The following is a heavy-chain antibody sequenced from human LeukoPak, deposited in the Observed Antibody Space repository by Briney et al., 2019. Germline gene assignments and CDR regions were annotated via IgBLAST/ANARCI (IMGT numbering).Heavy chain of an antibody. Sequence: SETLSLTCTVSGVSMSSYFWSWIRQPPGKGLEWIGYIYHSGSSHYNPSLKSRVTISVDTSKTQFSLKLSSVTAADTAVYYCARESTMSLIDYWGQGTLVTVSS. CDR3: ARESTMSLIDY. D-gene: IGHD3-10*02. J-gene: IGHJ4*02. CDR1: GVSMSSYF. CDR2: IYHSGSS. V-gene: IGHV4-59*01.